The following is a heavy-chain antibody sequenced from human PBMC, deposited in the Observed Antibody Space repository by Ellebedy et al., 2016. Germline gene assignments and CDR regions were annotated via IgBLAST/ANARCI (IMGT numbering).Heavy chain of an antibody. D-gene: IGHD2-15*01. CDR2: ISNPGTAI. V-gene: IGHV3-48*04. CDR3: ARARYCSGGSCYSGTYFDY. Sequence: GESLKISCAASGFTFSRYGMTWVCQAPGKGLEWISFISNPGTAIYYAASVKGRFTISRDNAKNSLYLQMNSLRAEDTAVYYCARARYCSGGSCYSGTYFDYWGQGTLVTVSS. CDR1: GFTFSRYG. J-gene: IGHJ4*02.